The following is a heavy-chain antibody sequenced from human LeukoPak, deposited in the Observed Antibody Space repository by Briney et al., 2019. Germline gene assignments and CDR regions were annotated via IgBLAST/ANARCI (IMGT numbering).Heavy chain of an antibody. Sequence: GASVKVSCKVSGYTLTELSMHWVRQAPGKGLEWVGGFDPEDGETIYAQKFQGRVTMTEDTSTDTAYMELSSLRSEDTAVYYCAIGMGATGGWYNWFDPWGQGTLVTVSS. CDR1: GYTLTELS. D-gene: IGHD1-26*01. V-gene: IGHV1-24*01. CDR3: AIGMGATGGWYNWFDP. J-gene: IGHJ5*02. CDR2: FDPEDGET.